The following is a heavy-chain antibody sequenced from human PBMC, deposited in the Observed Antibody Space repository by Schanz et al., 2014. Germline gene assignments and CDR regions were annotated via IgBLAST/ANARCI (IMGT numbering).Heavy chain of an antibody. Sequence: KLVESGGGVVQPGRSLRLSCAASGFTFSSYGMHWVRQVPGKGLEWVAVVCYDGSKKYYADSVKGRFTTSRDNSRNTLYLQMDSLRDEDTALYYCAKVVASGPTTGPFDPWGQGTLVTVSS. CDR3: AKVVASGPTTGPFDP. J-gene: IGHJ5*02. CDR2: VCYDGSKK. CDR1: GFTFSSYG. D-gene: IGHD1-26*01. V-gene: IGHV3-33*06.